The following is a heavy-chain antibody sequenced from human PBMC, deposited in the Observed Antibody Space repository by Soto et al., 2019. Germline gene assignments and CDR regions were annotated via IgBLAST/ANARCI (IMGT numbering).Heavy chain of an antibody. J-gene: IGHJ3*02. V-gene: IGHV1-2*04. Sequence: ASVKVSCKASGYTFTGYYMHWVRQAPGQGLEWMGWINPNSGGTNYAQKFQGWVTMTRDTSISTAYMELSRLRSDDTAVYYCARDSSGWSNAFDIWGQGTMVTVSS. CDR3: ARDSSGWSNAFDI. D-gene: IGHD6-19*01. CDR2: INPNSGGT. CDR1: GYTFTGYY.